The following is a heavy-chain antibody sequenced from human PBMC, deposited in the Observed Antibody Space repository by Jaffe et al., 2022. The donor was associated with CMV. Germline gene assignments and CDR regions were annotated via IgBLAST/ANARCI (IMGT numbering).Heavy chain of an antibody. CDR2: ISGSGGST. CDR1: GFTFSSYA. J-gene: IGHJ3*02. D-gene: IGHD6-19*01. V-gene: IGHV3-23*04. Sequence: EVQLVESGGGLVQPGGSLRLSCAASGFTFSSYAMSWVRQAPGKGLEWVSAISGSGGSTYYADSVKGRFTISRDNSKNTLYLQMNSLRAEDTAVYYCAKDQGAVAGLGDAFDIWGQGTMVTVSS. CDR3: AKDQGAVAGLGDAFDI.